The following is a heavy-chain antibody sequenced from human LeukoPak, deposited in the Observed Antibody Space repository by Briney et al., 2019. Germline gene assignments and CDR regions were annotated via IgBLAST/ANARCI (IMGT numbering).Heavy chain of an antibody. CDR1: GGSISSSSYY. CDR3: ARWCDSSGYVDY. D-gene: IGHD3-22*01. CDR2: IYYSGST. Sequence: PSETLSLTCTVSGGSISSSSYYWGWIRQPPGKGLEWIGSIYYSGSTYYNPSLKSRVSISVDTSKNQFSLKQSSVTAADTAVYYCARWCDSSGYVDYWGQGTLVTVSS. V-gene: IGHV4-39*01. J-gene: IGHJ4*02.